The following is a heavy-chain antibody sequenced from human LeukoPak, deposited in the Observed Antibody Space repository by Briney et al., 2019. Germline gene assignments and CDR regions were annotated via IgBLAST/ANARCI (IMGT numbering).Heavy chain of an antibody. V-gene: IGHV4-30-2*01. J-gene: IGHJ4*02. Sequence: SETLSLTCTVSGGSISSGGYYWSWIRQPPGKGLEWIGYIYHSGSTYYNPSLKSRVTISVDTSRNQFSLRLSSVTAADTAVYYCARVSLVRGAPDYYFDYWGQGTLVTVSS. CDR3: ARVSLVRGAPDYYFDY. CDR2: IYHSGST. CDR1: GGSISSGGYY. D-gene: IGHD3-10*01.